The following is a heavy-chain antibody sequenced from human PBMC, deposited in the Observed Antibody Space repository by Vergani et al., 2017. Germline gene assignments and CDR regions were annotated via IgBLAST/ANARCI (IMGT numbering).Heavy chain of an antibody. CDR1: GYSFTSYW. CDR2: IYPGDSDT. Sequence: EVQLVQSGAEVKTPGESLKISCKGSGYSFTSYWIGCVRQMPGKGLEWMGIIYPGDSDTRYSPSFQGQVTISADKSISTAYLQWSSLKASDTAMYYCARHPRCPGGDGYLYYFDYWGQGTLVTVSS. J-gene: IGHJ4*02. V-gene: IGHV5-51*01. CDR3: ARHPRCPGGDGYLYYFDY. D-gene: IGHD2-21*02.